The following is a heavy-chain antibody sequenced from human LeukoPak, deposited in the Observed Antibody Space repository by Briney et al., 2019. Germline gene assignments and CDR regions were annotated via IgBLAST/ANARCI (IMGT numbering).Heavy chain of an antibody. CDR1: GFTFSSYG. CDR2: ISYDGSNK. Sequence: GGSLRLSCAASGFTFSSYGMHWVRQAPGKGLEWVAFISYDGSNKYYADSVKGRFTISRDNSKNALYLQMNSLREEGTAVYYCAKDSRAGGYFDYWGQGTLVTVSS. CDR3: AKDSRAGGYFDY. V-gene: IGHV3-30*18. J-gene: IGHJ4*02. D-gene: IGHD6-13*01.